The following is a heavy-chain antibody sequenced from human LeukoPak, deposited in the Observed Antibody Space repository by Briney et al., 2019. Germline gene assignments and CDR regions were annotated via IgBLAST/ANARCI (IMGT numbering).Heavy chain of an antibody. Sequence: GASVKVSCKASGGTFSSYAISWVRQAPGQGLEWMGGIIALFGTANYAQKFQGGLTITADESTSTVYMELSSLRSEDTAVYYCARIRDGYNSYFFYGMDVWGQGTTVTVSS. CDR2: IIALFGTA. CDR3: ARIRDGYNSYFFYGMDV. D-gene: IGHD5-24*01. V-gene: IGHV1-69*01. CDR1: GGTFSSYA. J-gene: IGHJ6*02.